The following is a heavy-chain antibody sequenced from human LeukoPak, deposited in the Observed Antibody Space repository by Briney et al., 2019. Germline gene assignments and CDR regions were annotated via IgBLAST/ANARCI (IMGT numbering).Heavy chain of an antibody. CDR2: IVPFRDMT. V-gene: IGHV1-69*04. CDR1: GGTFSTYA. J-gene: IGHJ4*02. CDR3: VRGPYDGTYYFDD. D-gene: IGHD3-16*01. Sequence: SVKVSCKVSGGTFSTYAITWVRQARGHGLEWVGRIVPFRDMTNYAQRFQDRVTINADKSANIAYMELSSLISEDTAVYYCVRGPYDGTYYFDDWGQGTLVTVSS.